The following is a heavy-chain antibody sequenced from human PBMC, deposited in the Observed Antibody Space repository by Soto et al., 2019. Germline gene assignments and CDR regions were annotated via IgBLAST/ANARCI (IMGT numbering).Heavy chain of an antibody. Sequence: GGSMSVSCAASGCPFSGYWRHWVRQAPGKGLVWVSRINSDGSSISYADSVEGRFTISRDDSKSTVFLQMNSMRAEDTAIYYCVRGKERDYFDNGGPVWGQGTLVTVSS. V-gene: IGHV3-74*01. J-gene: IGHJ4*02. CDR1: GCPFSGYW. D-gene: IGHD3-22*01. CDR3: VRGKERDYFDNGGPV. CDR2: INSDGSSI.